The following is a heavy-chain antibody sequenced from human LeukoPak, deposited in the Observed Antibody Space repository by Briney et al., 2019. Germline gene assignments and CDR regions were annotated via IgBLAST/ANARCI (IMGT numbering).Heavy chain of an antibody. CDR3: ARRIMIFGVVIFDY. Sequence: SETLSLTCVVSGGSLISTDHHWGWIRQTPGKGLEWIGSMSHSGTTYYNPSLMSRVTMSVDTSKNYFSLQLSSVTAADTAVYYCARRIMIFGVVIFDYWGQGTLVTVSS. D-gene: IGHD3-3*01. CDR1: GGSLISTDHH. J-gene: IGHJ4*02. CDR2: MSHSGTT. V-gene: IGHV4-39*02.